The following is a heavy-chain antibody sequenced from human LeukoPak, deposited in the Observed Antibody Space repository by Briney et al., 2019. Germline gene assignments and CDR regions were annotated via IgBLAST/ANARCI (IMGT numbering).Heavy chain of an antibody. J-gene: IGHJ4*02. D-gene: IGHD4-17*01. Sequence: ASVKVSCKASGGTFSSYTISWVRQAPGQGLEWMGRIIPILGIANCAQKFQGRITITADKSTSTAYMELSSLRSEDTAVYYCARDNPDYGDSPFDYWGQGTLVTVSS. V-gene: IGHV1-69*04. CDR3: ARDNPDYGDSPFDY. CDR1: GGTFSSYT. CDR2: IIPILGIA.